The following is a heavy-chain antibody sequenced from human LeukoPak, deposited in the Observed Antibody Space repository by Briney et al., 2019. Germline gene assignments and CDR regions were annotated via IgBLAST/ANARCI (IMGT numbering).Heavy chain of an antibody. CDR3: AKERATMVRGDWFDP. CDR1: GLTFSSYA. Sequence: GGSLRLSCAASGLTFSSYAMGWVRQAPGKGLEWVSAISGSCGSTYYAESVKGRFTISRDNSKNTLYLQMNSLRAEDTAVYYCAKERATMVRGDWFDPWGQGTLVTVSS. D-gene: IGHD3-10*01. CDR2: ISGSCGST. V-gene: IGHV3-23*01. J-gene: IGHJ5*02.